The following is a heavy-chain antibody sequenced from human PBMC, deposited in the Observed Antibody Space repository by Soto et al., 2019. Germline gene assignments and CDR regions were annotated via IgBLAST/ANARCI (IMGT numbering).Heavy chain of an antibody. CDR3: ARDGNGATGYNWFDP. CDR1: GRSISSGGYY. D-gene: IGHD5-12*01. Sequence: SQTLSLTCTVSGRSISSGGYYWSWIRQHPGKGLEWIGYIYYSGSTYYNPSLKSRVTISVDTSKNQFSLKLSSVTAADTAVYYCARDGNGATGYNWFDPWGQGTLVTVSS. J-gene: IGHJ5*02. V-gene: IGHV4-31*03. CDR2: IYYSGST.